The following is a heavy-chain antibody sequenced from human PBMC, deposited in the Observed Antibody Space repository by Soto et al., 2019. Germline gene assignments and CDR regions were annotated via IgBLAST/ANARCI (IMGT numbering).Heavy chain of an antibody. CDR3: ATAIADDAFDI. CDR1: GYTFTSYA. D-gene: IGHD2-2*01. CDR2: INAGNGNT. V-gene: IGHV1-3*01. Sequence: ASVKVSCKASGYTFTSYAMHWVRQAPGQRLEWMGWINAGNGNTKYSQKFQGRVTITRDTSASTAYMEPSSLRSEDTAVYYCATAIADDAFDIWGRGTMVTVSS. J-gene: IGHJ3*02.